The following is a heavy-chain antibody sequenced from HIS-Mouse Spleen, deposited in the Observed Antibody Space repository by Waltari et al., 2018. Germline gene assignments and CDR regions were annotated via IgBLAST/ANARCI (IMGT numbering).Heavy chain of an antibody. V-gene: IGHV4-59*01. J-gene: IGHJ2*01. CDR1: GVSISSYS. Sequence: QVQLQESGPGLVKPSEPLSLTCTVSGVSISSYSWSWIRQPPGKGLEWIGYYSGSTNYNPSLKSRVTISVDTSKNQFSLKLSSVTAADTAVYYCARASRDLLLPRYFDLWGRGTLVTVSS. CDR2: YYSGST. CDR3: ARASRDLLLPRYFDL.